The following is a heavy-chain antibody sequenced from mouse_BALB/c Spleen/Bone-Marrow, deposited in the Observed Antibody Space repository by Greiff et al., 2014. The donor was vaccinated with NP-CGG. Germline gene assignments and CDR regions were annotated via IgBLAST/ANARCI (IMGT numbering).Heavy chain of an antibody. Sequence: EVQGVESGGGLVQPGGSLKLSCATSGFTFRDYYMYWVRQTPEKRLEWVAYICNGGGSTYYPDTVKGRYTISRDNTKNTLHLQMSRLKSEDTAIYYCARQGTLDYWGQGTSVTVSS. CDR3: ARQGTLDY. CDR1: GFTFRDYY. V-gene: IGHV5-12*02. CDR2: ICNGGGST. J-gene: IGHJ4*01.